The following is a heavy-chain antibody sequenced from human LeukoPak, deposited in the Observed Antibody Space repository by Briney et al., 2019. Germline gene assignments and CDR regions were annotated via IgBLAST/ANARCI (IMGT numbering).Heavy chain of an antibody. V-gene: IGHV1-69*04. CDR1: GYTFTGYY. CDR2: IIPILGIA. J-gene: IGHJ4*02. Sequence: ASVKVSCKASGYTFTGYYMHWVRQAPGQGLEWMGRIIPILGIANYAQKFQGRVTITADKSTNTAYMELSSLRSEDTAVYYCARDSVGAIIDYWGQGTLVTVSS. CDR3: ARDSVGAIIDY. D-gene: IGHD1-26*01.